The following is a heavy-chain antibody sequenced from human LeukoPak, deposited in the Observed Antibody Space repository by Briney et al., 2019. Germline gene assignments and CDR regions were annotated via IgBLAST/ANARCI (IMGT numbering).Heavy chain of an antibody. CDR1: PFTFTSYS. V-gene: IGHV3-21*01. CDR3: ARDPILLWFGERPPYYFDY. Sequence: PGGSLRLSCVASPFTFTSYSLNWVRQAPGKGLEWVSSITTSSRYIYYADSVKGRFTISRDNAKNSLYLQMNSLRAEGTAVYYCARDPILLWFGERPPYYFDYWGQGTLVTVSS. D-gene: IGHD3-10*01. CDR2: ITTSSRYI. J-gene: IGHJ4*02.